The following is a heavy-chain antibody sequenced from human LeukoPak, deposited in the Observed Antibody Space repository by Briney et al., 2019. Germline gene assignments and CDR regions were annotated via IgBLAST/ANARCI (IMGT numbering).Heavy chain of an antibody. D-gene: IGHD1-1*01. CDR2: ISYDGSNK. V-gene: IGHV3-30*18. CDR1: GFTFSSNG. CDR3: AKLLTAGTTSDY. J-gene: IGHJ4*02. Sequence: PGGSLRLSCAASGFTFSSNGMHWVRQAPGKGLEWVAVISYDGSNKYYADSVKGRFTISRDNSKNTLYLQMNSLRAEDTAVYYCAKLLTAGTTSDYWGQGTLVTVSS.